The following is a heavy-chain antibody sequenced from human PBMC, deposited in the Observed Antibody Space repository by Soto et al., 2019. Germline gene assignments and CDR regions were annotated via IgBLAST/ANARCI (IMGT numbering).Heavy chain of an antibody. Sequence: EVQLVESGGGLVQPGGSLRLSCAAFGFTFSNYWMTWVRQAPGKGLEWVANIKQDGSEKSYVDSVKGRFTISRDNAKSSLYLQMNSLRAEDTAVYYCATDIVVVVATFDAFDIWGQGTMVTVPS. V-gene: IGHV3-7*04. CDR1: GFTFSNYW. CDR2: IKQDGSEK. CDR3: ATDIVVVVATFDAFDI. J-gene: IGHJ3*02. D-gene: IGHD2-15*01.